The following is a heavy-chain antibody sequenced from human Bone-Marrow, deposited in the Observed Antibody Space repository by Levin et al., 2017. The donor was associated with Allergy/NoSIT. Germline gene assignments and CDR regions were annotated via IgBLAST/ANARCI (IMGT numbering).Heavy chain of an antibody. J-gene: IGHJ2*01. D-gene: IGHD4-17*01. CDR1: GFTFSDYY. Sequence: SGGSLRLSCAASGFTFSDYYMSWIRQAPGKGLEWVSYISSSGSTIYYADSVKGRFTISRDNAKNSLYLQMNSLRAEDTAVYYCARIQAVTTYLDWYFDLWGRGTLVTVSS. CDR3: ARIQAVTTYLDWYFDL. CDR2: ISSSGSTI. V-gene: IGHV3-11*01.